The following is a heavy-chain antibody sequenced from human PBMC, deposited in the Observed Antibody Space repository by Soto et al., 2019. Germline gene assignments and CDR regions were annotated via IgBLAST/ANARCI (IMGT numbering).Heavy chain of an antibody. CDR2: IIPIFGTA. Sequence: QVQLVQSGAEVKKPGSSVKVSCKASGGTFSSYAISWVRQAPGQGLEWMGGIIPIFGTANYAQKFQGRVTITADESTSTAYMELSSRRSEDTAVYYCARELRFLEWAQVYYYYGMDVWGQGPTVTVSS. V-gene: IGHV1-69*01. CDR3: ARELRFLEWAQVYYYYGMDV. D-gene: IGHD3-3*01. J-gene: IGHJ6*02. CDR1: GGTFSSYA.